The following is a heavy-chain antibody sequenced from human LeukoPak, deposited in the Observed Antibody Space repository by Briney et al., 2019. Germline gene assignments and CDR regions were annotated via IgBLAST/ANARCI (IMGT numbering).Heavy chain of an antibody. J-gene: IGHJ5*02. CDR1: GGSFSGYY. CDR2: INHSGST. V-gene: IGHV4-34*01. D-gene: IGHD3-3*01. Sequence: SETLSLTCAVYGGSFSGYYWSWIRQPPGKGLEWIREINHSGSTNYNPSLKSRVTISVDTSKNQFSLKLSSVTAADTAVYYCARATAIRFLEWSPRSNWFDPWGQGTLVTVSS. CDR3: ARATAIRFLEWSPRSNWFDP.